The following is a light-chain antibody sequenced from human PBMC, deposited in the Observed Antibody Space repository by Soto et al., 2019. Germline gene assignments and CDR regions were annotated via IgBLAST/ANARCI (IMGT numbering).Light chain of an antibody. CDR2: GAS. V-gene: IGKV3-20*01. CDR1: QTVSSN. CDR3: QQYGSTWMYT. J-gene: IGKJ2*01. Sequence: EIVLTQSPGTLSLSPGERATLSCRASQTVSSNIAWYQQKPGQAPRLLIYGASTRATGIPDRFSGSGSGTDYTLTISRLEPEDYALYYCQQYGSTWMYTFGQGTMLDMK.